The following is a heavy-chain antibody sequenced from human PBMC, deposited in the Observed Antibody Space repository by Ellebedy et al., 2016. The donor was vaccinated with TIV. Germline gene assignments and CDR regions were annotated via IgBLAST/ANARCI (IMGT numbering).Heavy chain of an antibody. V-gene: IGHV3-30*03. CDR1: GFTFSSYG. D-gene: IGHD3-10*01. Sequence: GGSLRLSXAASGFTFSSYGMHWVRQAPGKGLEWVAVISYDGSNKYYADSVKGRFTISRDNSKNTLYLQMNSLKTEDTGVYYCTTGGCGSGSEYWGQGVLVTVSS. CDR2: ISYDGSNK. CDR3: TTGGCGSGSEY. J-gene: IGHJ4*02.